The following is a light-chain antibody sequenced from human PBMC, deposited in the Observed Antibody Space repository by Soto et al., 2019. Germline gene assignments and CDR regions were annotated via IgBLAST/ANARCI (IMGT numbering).Light chain of an antibody. CDR2: GNN. V-gene: IGLV1-47*02. CDR1: SSNIGNNY. J-gene: IGLJ2*01. CDR3: ATWDDSLSGVV. Sequence: QSVLTQPPSASGTPGQRVTISCFGSSSNIGNNYVYWYQHLPGTAPKLIIYGNNMRPSGVPDRLSGSKSGTSASLAISGLPSEDEADYYCATWDDSLSGVVFGGGTKLTVL.